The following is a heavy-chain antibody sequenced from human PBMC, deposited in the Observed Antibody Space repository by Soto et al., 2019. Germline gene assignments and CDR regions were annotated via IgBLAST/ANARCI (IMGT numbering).Heavy chain of an antibody. Sequence: ASVKVSCKASGYTFTSYAMHWVRQAPGQRLEWMGWINAGNGNTKYSQKFQGRVTITRDTSASTAYMELSSLRSEDTAVYYCARVVPAATVSWFDPWGQGTLVTVSS. CDR2: INAGNGNT. CDR1: GYTFTSYA. V-gene: IGHV1-3*01. J-gene: IGHJ5*02. CDR3: ARVVPAATVSWFDP. D-gene: IGHD2-2*01.